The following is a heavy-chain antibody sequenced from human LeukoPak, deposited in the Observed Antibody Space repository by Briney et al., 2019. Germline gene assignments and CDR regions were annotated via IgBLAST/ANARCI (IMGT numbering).Heavy chain of an antibody. Sequence: PGGSLRLSCAASGFTFSSSTMNWVRQAPGKGLEWVASIGPSGTNKHYAGSLEGRFTISRDNARNSLFLEMNSLRVEDTAVYYCLRGDSRGYWGRGTLVTVSS. J-gene: IGHJ4*02. CDR3: LRGDSRGY. CDR1: GFTFSSST. D-gene: IGHD2-21*01. V-gene: IGHV3-21*04. CDR2: IGPSGTNK.